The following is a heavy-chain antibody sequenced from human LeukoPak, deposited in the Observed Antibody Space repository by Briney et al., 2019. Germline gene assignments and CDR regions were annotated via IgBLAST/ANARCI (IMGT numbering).Heavy chain of an antibody. CDR2: IRYDGSNK. Sequence: GGSLRLSCAASGFTFSSYGMHWVRQAPGKGLDWVAFIRYDGSNKYYADSVKGRFTISRDNSKNTLYLQMNSLRAEDTAVYYCAKGYCSSTSSYMPPPDYYYMDVWGKGTMVTVSS. J-gene: IGHJ6*03. D-gene: IGHD2-2*02. CDR1: GFTFSSYG. CDR3: AKGYCSSTSSYMPPPDYYYMDV. V-gene: IGHV3-30*02.